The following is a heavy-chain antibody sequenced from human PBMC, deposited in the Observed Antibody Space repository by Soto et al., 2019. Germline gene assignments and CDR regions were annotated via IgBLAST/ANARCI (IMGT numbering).Heavy chain of an antibody. J-gene: IGHJ4*02. V-gene: IGHV4-61*01. CDR2: IYYSGST. CDR3: ARVPDDSSGF. CDR1: GGSVSSGSYY. D-gene: IGHD3-22*01. Sequence: SETLSLTCTASGGSVSSGSYYWSWIRQPPGKGLEWIGYIYYSGSTNYNPSLKSRVTISVDTSKNQFSLKLSSVTAADTAVYYCARVPDDSSGFWGQGTLVTVSS.